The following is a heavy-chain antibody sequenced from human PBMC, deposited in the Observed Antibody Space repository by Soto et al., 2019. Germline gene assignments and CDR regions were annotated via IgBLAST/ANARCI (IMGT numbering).Heavy chain of an antibody. CDR1: GYTFTSYG. CDR2: ISAYNGNT. CDR3: ARDPRSIVATMSPFDY. V-gene: IGHV1-18*01. Sequence: QVQLVQSGAEVKKPGASVKVSCKASGYTFTSYGISWVRQAPGQGLEWMGWISAYNGNTNYAQKLQGRVTMTTDTSTITAYMELRSLRSDDTAVYYCARDPRSIVATMSPFDYWGQGTLVTVSS. D-gene: IGHD5-12*01. J-gene: IGHJ4*02.